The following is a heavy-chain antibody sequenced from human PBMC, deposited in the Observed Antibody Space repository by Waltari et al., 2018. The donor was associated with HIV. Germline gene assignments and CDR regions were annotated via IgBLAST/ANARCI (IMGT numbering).Heavy chain of an antibody. J-gene: IGHJ6*02. V-gene: IGHV3-23*01. D-gene: IGHD6-13*01. Sequence: EVQLLESGGGLVQPGGSLRLSCAASGFTFSRSAMSWVRQAPGKGLGWVSAISGSGGSTYYADSVKGRFTISRDNSKNTLYLQMNSLRAEDTAVYYCAKASKQLVGYYGMDVWGQGTTVTVSS. CDR1: GFTFSRSA. CDR3: AKASKQLVGYYGMDV. CDR2: ISGSGGST.